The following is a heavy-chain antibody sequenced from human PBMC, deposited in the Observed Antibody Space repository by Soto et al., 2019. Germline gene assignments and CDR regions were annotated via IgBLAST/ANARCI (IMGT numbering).Heavy chain of an antibody. CDR2: IIPIFGKT. J-gene: IGHJ4*02. V-gene: IGHV1-69*01. Sequence: QVQLVQSGAEVKKPGSSVKVSCKASGGTFSSYAISWVRQAPGQGLEWMGGIIPIFGKTNYAQKFQGRVTITADESTSTAYMELSSLRSEDTAVYYCASARGYSYGSQGHFDYWGQGTLVTVSS. D-gene: IGHD5-18*01. CDR3: ASARGYSYGSQGHFDY. CDR1: GGTFSSYA.